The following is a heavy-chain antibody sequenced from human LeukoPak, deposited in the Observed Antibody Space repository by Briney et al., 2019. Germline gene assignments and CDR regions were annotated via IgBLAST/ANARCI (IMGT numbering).Heavy chain of an antibody. V-gene: IGHV3-33*06. CDR2: IWYDGSRK. Sequence: PGGSLRLSCAASGFTFSSYGMHWVRQAPGKGLEWVAVIWYDGSRKYYADSVKGRFTISRDNSRSTLYLQLNSLRADDTALYYCAKARLYCSSGTCSDHPATLTGMDVWGQGTTVTVSS. J-gene: IGHJ6*02. CDR1: GFTFSSYG. CDR3: AKARLYCSSGTCSDHPATLTGMDV. D-gene: IGHD2-15*01.